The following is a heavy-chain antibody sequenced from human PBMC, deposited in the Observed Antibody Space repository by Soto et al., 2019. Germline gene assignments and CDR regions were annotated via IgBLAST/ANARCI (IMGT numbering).Heavy chain of an antibody. CDR3: ASNIGYCSGGSCYNSVAFDI. J-gene: IGHJ3*02. D-gene: IGHD2-15*01. V-gene: IGHV1-46*01. CDR2: INPSGGST. Sequence: WIRQSPSRGLEWMGIINPSGGSTSYAQKFQGRVTMTRDTSTSTVYMELSSLRSEDTAVYYCASNIGYCSGGSCYNSVAFDIWGQGTMVTVSS.